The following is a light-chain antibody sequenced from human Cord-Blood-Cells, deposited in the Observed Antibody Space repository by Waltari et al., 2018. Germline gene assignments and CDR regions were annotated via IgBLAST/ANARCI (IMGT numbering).Light chain of an antibody. Sequence: DIQMTQSPSSLSASVGDRVTITCRASQSISSYLNWYQQKPGKAPKLLIYAASSLQSGVPSRFSGSGYGTDFTLTISSLQPEDFATYYCQQSYSWYSFGQGTKLEIK. J-gene: IGKJ2*03. CDR3: QQSYSWYS. CDR2: AAS. V-gene: IGKV1-39*01. CDR1: QSISSY.